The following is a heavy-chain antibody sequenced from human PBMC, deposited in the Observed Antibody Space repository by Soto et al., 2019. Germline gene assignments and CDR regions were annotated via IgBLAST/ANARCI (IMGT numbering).Heavy chain of an antibody. CDR2: ISGSGGST. D-gene: IGHD1-1*01. J-gene: IGHJ6*02. Sequence: GGSLRLSCAASGFTFSSYAMSWVRQAPGKGLEWVSAISGSGGSTYYADSVKGRFTISRDNSKNTLYLQMNSLRAEDTAVYYCGKDLMGKNCPCMDVWGQGTTVTVSS. CDR1: GFTFSSYA. CDR3: GKDLMGKNCPCMDV. V-gene: IGHV3-23*01.